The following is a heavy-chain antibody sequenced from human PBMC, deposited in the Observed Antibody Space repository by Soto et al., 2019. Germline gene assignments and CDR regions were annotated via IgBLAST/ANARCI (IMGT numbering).Heavy chain of an antibody. Sequence: EVQLVESGGGLIQPGGSLRLSCAASGFTVSSNYMSWVRQAPGKGLEWVSVIYSGGSTYYADSVKGRFTISRDNSKNTMYLQMNSLRAEDTAVYYCARGGMVGATGDAFDIWGQGTMVTVSS. CDR2: IYSGGST. CDR1: GFTVSSNY. J-gene: IGHJ3*02. V-gene: IGHV3-53*01. D-gene: IGHD1-26*01. CDR3: ARGGMVGATGDAFDI.